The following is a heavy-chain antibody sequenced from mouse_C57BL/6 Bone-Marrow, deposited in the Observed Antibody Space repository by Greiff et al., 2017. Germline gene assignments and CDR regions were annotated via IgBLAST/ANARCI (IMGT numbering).Heavy chain of an antibody. CDR2: ISYDGSN. CDR3: ASPYDGYYVWYFDV. D-gene: IGHD2-3*01. V-gene: IGHV3-6*01. J-gene: IGHJ1*03. CDR1: GYSITSGYY. Sequence: EVKLMESGPGLVKPSQSLSLTCSVTGYSITSGYYWNWIRQFPGNKLEWMGYISYDGSNNYNPSLKNRISITRDTSKNQFFLKLNSVTTEDTATYYCASPYDGYYVWYFDVWGTGTTVTVSS.